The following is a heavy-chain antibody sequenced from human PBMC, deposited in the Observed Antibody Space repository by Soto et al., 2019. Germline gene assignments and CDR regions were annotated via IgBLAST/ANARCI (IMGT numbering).Heavy chain of an antibody. J-gene: IGHJ5*02. CDR2: IYYSGCT. CDR3: ARGWKRFLEWFHSNWFDP. CDR1: GGSISSGGYY. D-gene: IGHD3-3*01. V-gene: IGHV4-31*03. Sequence: QVQLQESGSGLVKPSQTLSLTCTVSGGSISSGGYYWSWIRQHPGKGLEWIGYIYYSGCTYYNPSLKSRVTISVDTSKNQFSLKLSSVTAADTAVYYCARGWKRFLEWFHSNWFDPWGQATLVNVSS.